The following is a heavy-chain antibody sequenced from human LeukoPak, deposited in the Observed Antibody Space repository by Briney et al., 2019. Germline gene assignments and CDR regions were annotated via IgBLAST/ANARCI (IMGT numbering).Heavy chain of an antibody. V-gene: IGHV1-69*05. CDR3: ARDRDPHQSGTPGYFDY. J-gene: IGHJ4*02. CDR2: IIPIFGTA. D-gene: IGHD1-7*01. CDR1: GGTFSSYA. Sequence: SVKVSCKASGGTFSSYAISWVRQAPGQGLEWMGGIIPIFGTANYAQKFQGRVTITTDESTSTAYMELSSLRSEDTAVYYCARDRDPHQSGTPGYFDYWGQGTLVTVSS.